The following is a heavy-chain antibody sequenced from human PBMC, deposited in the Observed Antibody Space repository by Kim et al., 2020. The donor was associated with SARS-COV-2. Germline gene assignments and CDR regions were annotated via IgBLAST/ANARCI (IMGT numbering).Heavy chain of an antibody. Sequence: QKFQGRVTITADESTSTAYMELSSLRSEDTAVYYCARGSPNCLWPCMAVWGQGTTVTVSS. CDR3: ARGSPNCLWPCMAV. D-gene: IGHD3-10*01. J-gene: IGHJ6*02. V-gene: IGHV1-69*01.